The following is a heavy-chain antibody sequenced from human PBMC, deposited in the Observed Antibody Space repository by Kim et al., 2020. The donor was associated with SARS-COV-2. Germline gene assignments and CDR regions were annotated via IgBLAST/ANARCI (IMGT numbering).Heavy chain of an antibody. J-gene: IGHJ4*02. CDR2: ISGSGGST. D-gene: IGHD6-13*01. V-gene: IGHV3-23*01. CDR3: AKESFWSIAAAGKGDY. CDR1: GFTFSSYA. Sequence: GGSLRLSCAASGFTFSSYAMSWVRQAPGKGLEWVSAISGSGGSTYYADSVKGRFTISRDNSKNTLYLQMNSLRAEDTAVYYCAKESFWSIAAAGKGDYWGQGTLVTVSS.